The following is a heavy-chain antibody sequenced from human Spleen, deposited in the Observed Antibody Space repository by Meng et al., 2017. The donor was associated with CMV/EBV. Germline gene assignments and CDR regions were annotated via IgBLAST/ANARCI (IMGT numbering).Heavy chain of an antibody. J-gene: IGHJ3*01. Sequence: GESLKISCAASGFTFSSYAMSWVRQAPGKGLEWVSAISGSGGSTYYADSVKGRFTISRDNSKNTLYLQMNSLRAEDTAVYYCAREGRDIRYCTSTSCSDAFDVWGQGAMVTVSS. D-gene: IGHD2-2*01. V-gene: IGHV3-23*01. CDR2: ISGSGGST. CDR3: AREGRDIRYCTSTSCSDAFDV. CDR1: GFTFSSYA.